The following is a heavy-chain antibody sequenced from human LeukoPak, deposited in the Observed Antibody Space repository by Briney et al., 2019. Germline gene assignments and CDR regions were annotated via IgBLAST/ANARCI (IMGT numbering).Heavy chain of an antibody. V-gene: IGHV3-73*01. CDR3: TRLDYYGSGSYPSDY. D-gene: IGHD3-10*01. J-gene: IGHJ4*02. CDR1: GFTFSGSA. Sequence: GGSLRLSCAASGFTFSGSALHWVRQASGKGLEWVGRIRSTANGYATAYAASEKGRFTISRDDSKNTAYLQMNSLKTEDTAVYYCTRLDYYGSGSYPSDYWGQGTLVTVSS. CDR2: IRSTANGYAT.